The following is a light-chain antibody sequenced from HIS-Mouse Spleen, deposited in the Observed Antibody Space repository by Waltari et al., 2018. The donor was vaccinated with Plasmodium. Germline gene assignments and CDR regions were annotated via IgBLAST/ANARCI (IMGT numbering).Light chain of an antibody. J-gene: IGLJ3*02. V-gene: IGLV3-10*01. CDR1: ALPKKY. CDR2: EDS. Sequence: SYELPQPPSVSVSPGQTARNTCPGNALPKKYSYWYQQKSGQAPWLVIYEDSKRPSGIPERFSGSSSGTMATLTISGAQVEDEADYYCYSTDSSGNHRVFGGGTKLTVL. CDR3: YSTDSSGNHRV.